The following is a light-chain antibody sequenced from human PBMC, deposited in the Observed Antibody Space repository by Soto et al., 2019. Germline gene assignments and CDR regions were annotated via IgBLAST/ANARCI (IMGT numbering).Light chain of an antibody. CDR1: QGISSF. Sequence: IQLTQSPSSLSASIGDRVTITCRASQGISSFLAWYQQKPGKAPKLLIYAASTLQSGIPSRFSGSGSGTDCALTISTLQPEDFATYYCQQLNIDSYPITFGQGTRLEIK. J-gene: IGKJ5*01. CDR2: AAS. CDR3: QQLNIDSYPIT. V-gene: IGKV1-9*01.